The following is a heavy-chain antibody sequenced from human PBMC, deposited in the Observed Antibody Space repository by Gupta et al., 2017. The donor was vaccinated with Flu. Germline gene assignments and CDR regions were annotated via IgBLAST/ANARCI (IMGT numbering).Heavy chain of an antibody. D-gene: IGHD4/OR15-4a*01. J-gene: IGHJ4*02. Sequence: QVQLQESGPGLVKPSETLSLTCTVPGGSMSPYYCSWIRQTPGKGLEWIAYIHYTGSLNYSPSLKSRVTISVDTSKKQFSLKLNSVTAADTAIYYCARFGRCGDANCAGFDYWGQGTLVTVTS. CDR3: ARFGRCGDANCAGFDY. CDR1: GGSMSPYY. CDR2: IHYTGSL. V-gene: IGHV4-59*01.